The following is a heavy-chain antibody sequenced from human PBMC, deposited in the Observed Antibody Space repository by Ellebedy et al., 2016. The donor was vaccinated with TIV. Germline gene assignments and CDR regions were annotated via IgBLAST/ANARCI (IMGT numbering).Heavy chain of an antibody. Sequence: ASVKVSCXAPGYTFTDYYLHWVRQAPGQGLEWMGWINPNSGGTNYAHSFQGRVTMTRDTSIGTAYMEVSGLTSDDTAVYYCARDENYGALFWGQGTPVTVSS. D-gene: IGHD4/OR15-4a*01. CDR2: INPNSGGT. CDR3: ARDENYGALF. V-gene: IGHV1-2*02. CDR1: GYTFTDYY. J-gene: IGHJ4*02.